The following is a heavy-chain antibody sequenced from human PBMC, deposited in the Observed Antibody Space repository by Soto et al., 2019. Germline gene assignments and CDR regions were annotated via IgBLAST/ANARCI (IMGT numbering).Heavy chain of an antibody. Sequence: SLRLSCAASGFTFSSYAMHWVRQAPGKGLEWVAVISYDGSNKYYADSVKGRFTISRDNSKNTLYLQMNSLRAEDTAVYYCASLYSNYDVWGQGTTVTV. V-gene: IGHV3-30-3*01. D-gene: IGHD4-4*01. CDR2: ISYDGSNK. CDR1: GFTFSSYA. CDR3: ASLYSNYDV. J-gene: IGHJ6*02.